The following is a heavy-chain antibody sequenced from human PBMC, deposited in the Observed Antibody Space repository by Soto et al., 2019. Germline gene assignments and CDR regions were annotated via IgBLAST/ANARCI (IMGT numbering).Heavy chain of an antibody. J-gene: IGHJ4*02. CDR1: GFTFSDHY. CDR3: ARGRWPAYYFDY. V-gene: IGHV3-72*01. Sequence: EVQLVESGGGLVQPGGSLRLSCAASGFTFSDHYMDWVRQAPGKGLEWVGRTRNKAHSYTTEYAASVKGRFTISRDDSKNSLYLQMNSLKSEDTAVYYCARGRWPAYYFDYWGQGTLVTVSS. CDR2: TRNKAHSYTT. D-gene: IGHD2-15*01.